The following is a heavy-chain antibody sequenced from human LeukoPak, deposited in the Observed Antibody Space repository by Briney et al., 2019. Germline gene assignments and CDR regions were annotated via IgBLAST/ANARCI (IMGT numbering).Heavy chain of an antibody. D-gene: IGHD5-18*01. J-gene: IGHJ4*02. CDR1: GGSISSGGYY. Sequence: SETLSLTCTVSGGSISSGGYYWSWIRQHPGKGLEWIGYIYYSGSTYYNPSLKSRVTISVDTSKNQFSLKLSSVTAADTAVYYCASGIQLWFIYWGQGTLVTVSS. CDR2: IYYSGST. V-gene: IGHV4-31*03. CDR3: ASGIQLWFIY.